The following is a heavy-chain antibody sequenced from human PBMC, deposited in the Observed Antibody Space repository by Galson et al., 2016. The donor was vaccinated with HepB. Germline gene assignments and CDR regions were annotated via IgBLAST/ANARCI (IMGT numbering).Heavy chain of an antibody. CDR2: IYPGDSDT. D-gene: IGHD6-25*01. CDR1: GYNFNSYW. V-gene: IGHV5-51*01. CDR3: AGSRQRLENDVFDS. J-gene: IGHJ3*02. Sequence: QSGAEVKKPGESLKISCKGSGYNFNSYWIGWVRQMPGKGLEWMGIIYPGDSDTSYSPSFQGQVTISADKSINTAYLQWAGLRASDTAMYYCAGSRQRLENDVFDSWGQGTMVTVSS.